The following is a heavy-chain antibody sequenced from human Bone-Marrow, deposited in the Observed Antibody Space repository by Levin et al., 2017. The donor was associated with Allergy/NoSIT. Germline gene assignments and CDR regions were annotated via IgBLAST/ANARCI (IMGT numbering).Heavy chain of an antibody. Sequence: SETLSLTCIVSGGSISTSAYFWGWIRQPPGKGLEWIGNIFYSGNTNYNPSLKSRVTISVDKSKNQFSLKLTSVTAADTALYFCARRPLRGHDSGSSGDQIGMDVWGQGTTVTVSS. D-gene: IGHD2-21*01. V-gene: IGHV4-39*01. CDR2: IFYSGNT. CDR3: ARRPLRGHDSGSSGDQIGMDV. J-gene: IGHJ6*02. CDR1: GGSISTSAYF.